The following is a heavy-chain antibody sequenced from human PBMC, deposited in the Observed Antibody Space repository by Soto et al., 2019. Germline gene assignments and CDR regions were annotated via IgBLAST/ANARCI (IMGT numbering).Heavy chain of an antibody. CDR3: ARVRFGDAFDY. CDR2: VNPDNDNT. J-gene: IGHJ4*02. Sequence: QVQLVQSGPEVKKPGASVKVSCKVSGYRFPSYGINWVRQAPGQGLEWVGWVNPDNDNTNYAQNLQHRVSLTTDTSPNRGLLELRDLTSGDTAVYYCARVRFGDAFDYWGKGPLVTVS. V-gene: IGHV1-18*01. D-gene: IGHD4-17*01. CDR1: GYRFPSYG.